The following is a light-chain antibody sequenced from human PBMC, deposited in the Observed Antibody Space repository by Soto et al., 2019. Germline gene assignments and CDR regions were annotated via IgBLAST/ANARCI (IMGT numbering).Light chain of an antibody. CDR1: QSIDNW. Sequence: DIQMTQSPSTLSASVGDGVTITCRASQSIDNWLAWFKQKPGKVPKVLIYLASNLEGGVPSRFSGSRSGTEFTLTISSLQSDDFATYYCQHYYGYSWAFGQGTKV. J-gene: IGKJ1*01. CDR2: LAS. CDR3: QHYYGYSWA. V-gene: IGKV1-5*03.